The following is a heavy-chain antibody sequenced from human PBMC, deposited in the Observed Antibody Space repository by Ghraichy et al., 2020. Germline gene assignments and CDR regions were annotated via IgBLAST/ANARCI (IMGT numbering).Heavy chain of an antibody. J-gene: IGHJ2*01. D-gene: IGHD6-19*01. CDR3: ARRGAVAVVGGNWYFDL. CDR2: ISSSSSTI. CDR1: GFTFSSYS. V-gene: IGHV3-48*02. Sequence: GESLNISCAASGFTFSSYSMNWVRQAPGKGLEWVSYISSSSSTIYYADSVKGRFTISRDNAKNSLYLQMNSLRDEDTAVYYCARRGAVAVVGGNWYFDLWGRGTLVTVSS.